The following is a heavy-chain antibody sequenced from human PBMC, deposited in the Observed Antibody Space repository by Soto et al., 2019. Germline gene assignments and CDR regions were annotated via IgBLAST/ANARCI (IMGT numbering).Heavy chain of an antibody. CDR1: GFIFSNKG. J-gene: IGHJ4*02. V-gene: IGHV3-30*03. D-gene: IGHD3-10*02. CDR2: MSYNGSDT. CDR3: TIVRVADSALDH. Sequence: GRSRCLSGLVAGFIFSNKGMKWVRQTPGKGLEWVAFMSYNGSDTFYADSVKGRFTISRDNSKNTLFLHMSNLRAEDTAMYYCTIVRVADSALDHWGQGTLVTVSS.